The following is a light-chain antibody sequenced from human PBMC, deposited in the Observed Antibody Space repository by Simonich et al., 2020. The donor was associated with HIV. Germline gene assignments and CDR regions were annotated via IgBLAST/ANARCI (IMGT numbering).Light chain of an antibody. CDR2: WAS. V-gene: IGKV4-1*01. CDR3: QQYYTTPPT. CDR1: PSVSYSSNNKNY. Sequence: DIVMTQSPDSLAVSLGERATINCKSSPSVSYSSNNKNYLAWYQQKPGQPPKLLIYWASTRESGVPDRFSGSGSGTDFTLTISSLQAEDVAVYYCQQYYTTPPTFGQGTKVEIK. J-gene: IGKJ1*01.